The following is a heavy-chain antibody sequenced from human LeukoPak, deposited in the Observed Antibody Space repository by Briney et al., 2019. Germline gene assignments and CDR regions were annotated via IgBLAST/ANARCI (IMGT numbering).Heavy chain of an antibody. CDR3: AGPYYYGSGFNYYGMDV. J-gene: IGHJ6*04. Sequence: ASVKVSCKASGGTFSGYAISWVRQAPGQGLEWMGGIIPIFGTANYAQKFQGRVTITADKSTSTAYMELSSLRSEDTAVYYCAGPYYYGSGFNYYGMDVWDKGTTVTVSS. V-gene: IGHV1-69*06. CDR1: GGTFSGYA. D-gene: IGHD3-10*01. CDR2: IIPIFGTA.